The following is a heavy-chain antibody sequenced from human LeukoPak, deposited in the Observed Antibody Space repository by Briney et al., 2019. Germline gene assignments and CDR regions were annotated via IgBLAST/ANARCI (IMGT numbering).Heavy chain of an antibody. J-gene: IGHJ4*02. D-gene: IGHD5-12*01. V-gene: IGHV3-30*03. CDR1: GFTFSNYG. Sequence: QSGGSLRLSCAASGFTFSNYGMHWVRQAPGKGLEWVAVISYDGSNKFYADSVKGRFTISRDNSKNTLYLQMNSLRTEDTAVYYCARDLRGGYDFVDYWGQGTLVTVSS. CDR2: ISYDGSNK. CDR3: ARDLRGGYDFVDY.